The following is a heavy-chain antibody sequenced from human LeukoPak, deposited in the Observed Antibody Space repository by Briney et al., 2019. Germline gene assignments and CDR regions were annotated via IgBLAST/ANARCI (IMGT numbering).Heavy chain of an antibody. CDR3: AREGRSPTSIVVVPAASVDY. CDR1: GYTFTGYY. J-gene: IGHJ4*02. CDR2: INPNSGGT. V-gene: IGHV1-2*02. D-gene: IGHD2-2*01. Sequence: GASVKVSCKASGYTFTGYYMHWVRQAPGQGLEWMGWINPNSGGTNYAQKFQGRVTMTRDTSISTAYMELSRLRSDDTAVYYCAREGRSPTSIVVVPAASVDYWGQGTLVTVSS.